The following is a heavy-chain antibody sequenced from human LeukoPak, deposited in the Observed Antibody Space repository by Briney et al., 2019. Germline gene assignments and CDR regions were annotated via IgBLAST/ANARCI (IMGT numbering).Heavy chain of an antibody. CDR3: ARTSPAVAGRYYYGMDV. CDR1: GFTFSSYA. J-gene: IGHJ6*02. Sequence: GGSLRLSCAASGFTFSSYAMSWVRQAPGKGLEWVSAISGSGGSTYYADSVKGRFTISRDNSKNTLYLQMNSLRAEDTAVYYCARTSPAVAGRYYYGMDVWGQGTTVTVSS. V-gene: IGHV3-23*01. CDR2: ISGSGGST. D-gene: IGHD6-19*01.